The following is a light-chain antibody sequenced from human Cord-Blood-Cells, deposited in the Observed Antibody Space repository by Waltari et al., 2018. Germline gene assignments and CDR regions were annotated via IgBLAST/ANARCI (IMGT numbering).Light chain of an antibody. CDR2: YDD. Sequence: QSVLTQPPSVSEAPRQRVTISCSGSSSNIGNNAVNWYQQLPGKAPKLLIYYDDLPPSVGCDRFSGSKSRASASLAISGLPSEDEADYYCAAWDDSLNGWVFGGGTKLTVL. J-gene: IGLJ3*02. CDR3: AAWDDSLNGWV. V-gene: IGLV1-36*01. CDR1: SSNIGNNA.